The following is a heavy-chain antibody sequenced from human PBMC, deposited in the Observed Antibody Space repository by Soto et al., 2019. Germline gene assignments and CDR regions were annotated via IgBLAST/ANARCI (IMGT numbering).Heavy chain of an antibody. CDR3: ARPGRDFWSGRYYFDY. CDR1: GFAFSSYG. D-gene: IGHD3-3*01. V-gene: IGHV3-30*03. Sequence: QVQLVESGGGVVQPGRSLRLSCAASGFAFSSYGMHWVRQAPGKGLEWVAVISYDESNKYYADSVKGRFTIYRDNSKNTLYLQMNSLRAEDTAVYYCARPGRDFWSGRYYFDYWGQGTLVTVSS. CDR2: ISYDESNK. J-gene: IGHJ4*02.